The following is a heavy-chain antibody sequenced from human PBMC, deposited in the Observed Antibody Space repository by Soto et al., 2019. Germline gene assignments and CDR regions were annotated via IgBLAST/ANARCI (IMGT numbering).Heavy chain of an antibody. CDR3: ATHAKDYYDSSNTGAFDI. V-gene: IGHV3-23*01. CDR2: ITGSGGRT. CDR1: GFTFSTYD. Sequence: PGGSLRLSCAASGFTFSTYDVSWVRQAPGKGLEWVSGITGSGGRTYFADSVKGRFTISRDNSKNTLYLQINSLRAEDTAVYYCATHAKDYYDSSNTGAFDIWGQGTMVAVSS. J-gene: IGHJ3*02. D-gene: IGHD3-22*01.